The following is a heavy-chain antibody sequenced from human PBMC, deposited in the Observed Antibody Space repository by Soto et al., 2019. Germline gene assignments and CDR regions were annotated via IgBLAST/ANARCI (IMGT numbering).Heavy chain of an antibody. V-gene: IGHV1-18*01. CDR2: ISAYNGNT. J-gene: IGHJ6*02. D-gene: IGHD6-13*01. Sequence: QVQLVQSGAEVKKPGASVKVSCKASGYTFTSYGISWVRQAPGQGLEWMGWISAYNGNTNYAQKLQGXVXXXTYXSTSTAYMELRSLRSDDTAVYYCARTYSSSYGMDVWGQGTTVTVSS. CDR1: GYTFTSYG. CDR3: ARTYSSSYGMDV.